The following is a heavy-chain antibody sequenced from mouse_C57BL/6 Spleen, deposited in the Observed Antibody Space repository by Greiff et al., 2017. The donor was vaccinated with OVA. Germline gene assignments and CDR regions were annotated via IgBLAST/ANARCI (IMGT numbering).Heavy chain of an antibody. CDR1: GFSFNTYA. D-gene: IGHD2-3*01. V-gene: IGHV10-1*01. CDR2: IRSKSNNYAT. J-gene: IGHJ3*01. Sequence: VQLKESGGGLVQPKGSLKLSCAASGFSFNTYAMNWVRQAPGKGLEWVARIRSKSNNYATYYADSVKDRFTISRDDSESMLYLQMNNLKTEDTAMYYCVRAGYYVPFAYWGQGTLVTVSA. CDR3: VRAGYYVPFAY.